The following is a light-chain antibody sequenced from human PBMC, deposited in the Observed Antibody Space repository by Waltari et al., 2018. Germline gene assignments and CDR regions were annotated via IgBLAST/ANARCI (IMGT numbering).Light chain of an antibody. J-gene: IGLJ1*01. Sequence: HSALTQPASVSGSPGQSIPIPCTGTRRDVGGYDFALWYRQSPEKAPNLIIFDVTERPSWISARFSGSKSGNTASLTISGLQADDEADYYCASYTSSSDFVFGSGTTVTV. CDR2: DVT. CDR3: ASYTSSSDFV. V-gene: IGLV2-14*03. CDR1: RRDVGGYDF.